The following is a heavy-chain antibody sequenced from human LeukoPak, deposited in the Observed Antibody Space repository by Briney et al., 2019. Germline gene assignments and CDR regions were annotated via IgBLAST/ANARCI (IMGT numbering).Heavy chain of an antibody. V-gene: IGHV1-69*13. D-gene: IGHD6-19*01. CDR2: IIPIFGTA. J-gene: IGHJ4*02. CDR3: ASTYSSGRYVY. CDR1: GGTFSSYA. Sequence: ASVKVSCKASGGTFSSYAISWVRQAPGQGLEWMGGIIPIFGTANYAQKFQGRVTITADESTSTAYMELSSLRSEDTAVYYCASTYSSGRYVYWGQGTLVTVSS.